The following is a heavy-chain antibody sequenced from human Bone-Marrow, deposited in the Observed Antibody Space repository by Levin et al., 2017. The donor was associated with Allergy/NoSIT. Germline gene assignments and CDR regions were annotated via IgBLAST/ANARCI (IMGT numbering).Heavy chain of an antibody. J-gene: IGHJ5*02. CDR1: GYIFTNYW. CDR3: ARVRSDYYWFDP. CDR2: IYPGDSDI. V-gene: IGHV5-51*01. D-gene: IGHD4-17*01. Sequence: GESLKISCKGPGYIFTNYWITWVRQMPGKGLEWMGIIYPGDSDIRYSPSFRGQVTISADKSINTAYLQWSSLKASDTAMYYCARVRSDYYWFDPWGQGTRVIVSS.